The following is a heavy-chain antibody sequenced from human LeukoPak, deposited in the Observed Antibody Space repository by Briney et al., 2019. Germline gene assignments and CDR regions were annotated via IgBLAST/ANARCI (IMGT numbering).Heavy chain of an antibody. Sequence: GASVKVSCKASGSTLSSCAISWVRQAPGQGLEWMGRIIPIFGTANYAQKFQGRVTITADKSTSTAYMELSSLRSEHRAVYYSASGWGYCSGGSCYSPFDYRGQGTLVTVSS. CDR2: IIPIFGTA. CDR1: GSTLSSCA. CDR3: ASGWGYCSGGSCYSPFDY. V-gene: IGHV1-69*06. J-gene: IGHJ4*02. D-gene: IGHD2-15*01.